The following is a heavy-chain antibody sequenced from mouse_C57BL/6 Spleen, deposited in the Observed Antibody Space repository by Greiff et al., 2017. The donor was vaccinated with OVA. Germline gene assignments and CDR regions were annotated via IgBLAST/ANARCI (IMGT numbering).Heavy chain of an antibody. V-gene: IGHV5-6*01. D-gene: IGHD1-1*01. CDR3: ARHRANVFAY. J-gene: IGHJ3*01. Sequence: VQLKESGGDLVKPGGSLKLSCAASGFTFSSYGMSWVRQTPDKRLEWVATISSGGSYTYYPDSVKGRCTISRDNAKNTLYLQMSSLKSEDTAMYCCARHRANVFAYWGQGTLVTVSA. CDR2: ISSGGSYT. CDR1: GFTFSSYG.